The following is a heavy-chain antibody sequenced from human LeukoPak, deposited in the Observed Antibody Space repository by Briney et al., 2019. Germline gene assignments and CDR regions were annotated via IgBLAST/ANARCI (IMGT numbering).Heavy chain of an antibody. CDR1: GFTFSNYG. V-gene: IGHV3-48*02. D-gene: IGHD6-19*01. Sequence: GGSLRLSCAASGFTFSNYGMHWVRQAPGKGLEWISFITSSTNTMYYADSVKGRFTISRDNARNSLYLQMNSLRDEDTAVYYCVTRQGGSGAYWGQGALVTVSS. J-gene: IGHJ4*02. CDR2: ITSSTNTM. CDR3: VTRQGGSGAY.